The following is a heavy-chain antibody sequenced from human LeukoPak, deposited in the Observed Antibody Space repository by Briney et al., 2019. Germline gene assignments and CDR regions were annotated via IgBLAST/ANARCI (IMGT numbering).Heavy chain of an antibody. CDR1: GYSFTSYG. CDR2: VSPYNGNT. CDR3: ASENYPSGSPDLHSFQH. J-gene: IGHJ1*01. V-gene: IGHV1-18*01. Sequence: GASVKVSCKASGYSFTSYGLNWVRQAPGQGLEWMGWVSPYNGNTNYAQNLQGRVTMTTDTSTSTAYMELRSLRYDDTAVYYCASENYPSGSPDLHSFQHWGQGTLVTVSS. D-gene: IGHD3-10*01.